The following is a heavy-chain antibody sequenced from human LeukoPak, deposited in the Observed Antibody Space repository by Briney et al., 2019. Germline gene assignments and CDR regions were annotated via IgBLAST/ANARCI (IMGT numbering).Heavy chain of an antibody. V-gene: IGHV1-8*01. CDR1: GYTFTSYD. CDR2: MNPNSGNT. D-gene: IGHD4-23*01. J-gene: IGHJ4*02. CDR3: ARGWLAETTVVTPYNY. Sequence: GSVKVSCKASGYTFTSYDINWMRQATGQGLEWMGWMNPNSGNTGYAQKFQDRVTMTRNTSINTAYMELSSLRSEDMAVYYCARGWLAETTVVTPYNYWGQGTLVTVSS.